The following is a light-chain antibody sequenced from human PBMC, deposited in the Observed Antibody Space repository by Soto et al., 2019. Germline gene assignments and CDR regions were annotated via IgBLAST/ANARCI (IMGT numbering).Light chain of an antibody. J-gene: IGLJ1*01. CDR3: DSFTGISTSLFV. Sequence: QSALTQPASVSGSPGQSITISCTGTSRDIGTSNLVSWYQQYPGKAPKLMIYEVTKRPSGISYRFSGSKSGNTASLTISGLQPEDEDDYYSDSFTGISTSLFVFGTGTKVTVL. CDR1: SRDIGTSNL. V-gene: IGLV2-23*02. CDR2: EVT.